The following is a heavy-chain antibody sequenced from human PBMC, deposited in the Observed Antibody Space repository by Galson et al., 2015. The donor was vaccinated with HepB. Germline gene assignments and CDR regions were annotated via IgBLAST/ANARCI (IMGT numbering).Heavy chain of an antibody. Sequence: SLRLSCAASGFTFSDFAMTWVRQTPGKGLMWVSDISASGSSKYSADSVRGRFTISRDNSNNILYLQMNSLRVEDTAVYYCAKDSRGSGLNWFDHWGRGTLVTVSS. V-gene: IGHV3-23*01. CDR1: GFTFSDFA. CDR3: AKDSRGSGLNWFDH. D-gene: IGHD3-10*01. J-gene: IGHJ5*02. CDR2: ISASGSSK.